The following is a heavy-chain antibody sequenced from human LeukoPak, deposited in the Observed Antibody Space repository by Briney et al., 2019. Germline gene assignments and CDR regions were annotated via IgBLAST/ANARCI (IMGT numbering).Heavy chain of an antibody. Sequence: ASVTVSFTSSAYTFTVYYIHWVRQAPGQGLEWMGWINPHSGGTGYAQNFQGRVTMTRDTSISTAYMDLSSLRSDDTALYYCARDSNYYGSGSYYNSDPWGQGTLVTVSS. CDR2: INPHSGGT. CDR3: ARDSNYYGSGSYYNSDP. CDR1: AYTFTVYY. V-gene: IGHV1-2*02. D-gene: IGHD3-10*01. J-gene: IGHJ5*02.